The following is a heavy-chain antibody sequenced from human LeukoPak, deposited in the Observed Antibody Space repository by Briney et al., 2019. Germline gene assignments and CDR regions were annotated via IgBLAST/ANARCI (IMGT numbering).Heavy chain of an antibody. CDR3: ARVGYSSGWYWYFDL. J-gene: IGHJ2*01. D-gene: IGHD6-19*01. V-gene: IGHV1-2*02. CDR1: GFTFNAYY. CDR2: INPNTGDT. Sequence: ASVKVSCKASGFTFNAYYIHWVRQAPGQGLEWMGWINPNTGDTNFAQKFQGRVAMTRDTSLSTAYMDLSRLTSDDTAVYYCARVGYSSGWYWYFDLWGRGTLVTVSS.